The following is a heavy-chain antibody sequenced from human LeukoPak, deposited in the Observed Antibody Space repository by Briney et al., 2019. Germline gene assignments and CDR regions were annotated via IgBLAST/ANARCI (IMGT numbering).Heavy chain of an antibody. CDR3: ALLGAAGREYFQH. CDR1: GFTLSSYA. Sequence: GALRLSCAASGFTLSSYAMSWVRQAPGKGLEWVSAVYSGGSTFYADSVKGRFTISRDNSKNTLYLQISSLRAEDTAVYYCALLGAAGREYFQHWGQGTLVTVSS. V-gene: IGHV3-53*01. J-gene: IGHJ1*01. D-gene: IGHD6-13*01. CDR2: VYSGGST.